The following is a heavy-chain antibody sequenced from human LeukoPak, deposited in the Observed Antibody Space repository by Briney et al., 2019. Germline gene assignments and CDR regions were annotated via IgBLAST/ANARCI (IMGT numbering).Heavy chain of an antibody. CDR3: ARDSSSERGWWFDP. J-gene: IGHJ5*02. D-gene: IGHD6-13*01. CDR2: INHSGST. Sequence: PSETLSLTCAVYGGSFSGYYWSWIRQPPGKGLEWIGEINHSGSTNYNPSLKSRVTISVDTSKNQFSLKLSSVTAADTAVYYCARDSSSERGWWFDPWGQGTLVTVSS. CDR1: GGSFSGYY. V-gene: IGHV4-34*01.